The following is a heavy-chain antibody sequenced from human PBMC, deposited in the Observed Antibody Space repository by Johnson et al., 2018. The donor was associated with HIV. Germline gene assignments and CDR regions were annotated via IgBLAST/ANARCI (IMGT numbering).Heavy chain of an antibody. J-gene: IGHJ3*02. CDR3: ARHYSSGWSHDAFDI. CDR2: IGTAGDT. Sequence: VESGGGLVQPGGSLRLSCAASGFTFSSYDMHWVRQATGKGLEWVSAIGTAGDTYYPGSVKGRFTFSRENAKNSLYLQMNSLRAGDTAVYYCARHYSSGWSHDAFDIWGQGTVVTVSS. CDR1: GFTFSSYD. D-gene: IGHD6-19*01. V-gene: IGHV3-13*01.